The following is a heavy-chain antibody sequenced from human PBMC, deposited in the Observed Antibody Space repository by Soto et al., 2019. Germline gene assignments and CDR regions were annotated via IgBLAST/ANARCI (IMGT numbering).Heavy chain of an antibody. Sequence: QVQLQESGPGLVKPSETLSLTCTVSGGSISSHYWSWIRQPPGKGLEWIGYIYYNGSTNSNPSLKSRVTISVDTSTNQFSLKLSSVTAADTAVYYCARGYSSSWWFDYWGQGTLVTVSS. J-gene: IGHJ4*02. CDR2: IYYNGST. CDR1: GGSISSHY. D-gene: IGHD6-13*01. CDR3: ARGYSSSWWFDY. V-gene: IGHV4-59*08.